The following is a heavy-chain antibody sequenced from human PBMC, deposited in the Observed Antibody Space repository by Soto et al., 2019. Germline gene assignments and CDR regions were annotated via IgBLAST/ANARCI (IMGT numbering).Heavy chain of an antibody. CDR1: GGSISSGGYY. V-gene: IGHV4-31*03. J-gene: IGHJ4*02. Sequence: QVQLQESGPGLVKPSQTLSLTCTVSGGSISSGGYYWSWIRQHPRKGLEWIGYIYYSGSTYNNLSLKSRVTISVDTSKNQFSRKLSSVTAADTAVYYCARGSSMVYAIALPFYFDYWGQGTLVTVSS. CDR2: IYYSGST. CDR3: ARGSSMVYAIALPFYFDY. D-gene: IGHD2-8*01.